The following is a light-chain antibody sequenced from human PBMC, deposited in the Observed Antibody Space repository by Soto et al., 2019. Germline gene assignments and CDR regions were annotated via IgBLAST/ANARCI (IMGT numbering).Light chain of an antibody. CDR3: QTWGTAIHDVI. CDR1: SGHSTYA. Sequence: QPVLTQSPSASASLGASVKLTCTLISGHSTYAIAWHQQQPDKGPRYLMKLNSDGSHSKGDGIPDRFSGSSSGAERHLTISSLQSEDEADYDCQTWGTAIHDVIFGGGTKLTVL. V-gene: IGLV4-69*01. J-gene: IGLJ2*01. CDR2: LNSDGSH.